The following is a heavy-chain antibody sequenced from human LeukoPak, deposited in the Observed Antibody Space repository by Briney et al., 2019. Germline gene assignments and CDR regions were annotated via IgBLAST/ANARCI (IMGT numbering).Heavy chain of an antibody. V-gene: IGHV3-33*01. CDR3: ARDAITMVRGVIIYYFDY. CDR2: IWYDGSNK. J-gene: IGHJ4*02. Sequence: EGSLRLSCAASGFTFSSYGMHWVRQAPGKGLEWVAVIWYDGSNKYYADSVKGRFTISRDNSKNTLYLQMNSLRAEDTAVYYCARDAITMVRGVIIYYFDYWGQGTLVTVSS. CDR1: GFTFSSYG. D-gene: IGHD3-10*01.